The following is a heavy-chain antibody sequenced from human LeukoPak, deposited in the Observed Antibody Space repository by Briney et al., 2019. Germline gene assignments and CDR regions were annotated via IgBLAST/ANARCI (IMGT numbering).Heavy chain of an antibody. J-gene: IGHJ4*02. V-gene: IGHV3-23*01. Sequence: GGSLRLSCAASGFTFSTYAMSWARQAPGRGLEWVSAISGSSDTTYYADSVKGRFTISRDNSKNTLYLQMNSLRAEDTAVYYCANREGGYTYDPFDYWGQGTLVTVSS. CDR2: ISGSSDTT. CDR3: ANREGGYTYDPFDY. CDR1: GFTFSTYA. D-gene: IGHD5-18*01.